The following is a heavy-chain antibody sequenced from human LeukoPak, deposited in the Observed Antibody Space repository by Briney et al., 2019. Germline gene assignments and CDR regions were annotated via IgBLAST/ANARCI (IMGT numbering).Heavy chain of an antibody. CDR2: IYYSGST. CDR3: ARPLWFGELLAYDAFDI. D-gene: IGHD3-10*01. Sequence: SETLSLTCTVSGGSISSGDYYWSWIRQPPGKGLERIGYIYYSGSTYYNPSLKSRVTISVDTSKNQFSLKLSSVTAADTAVYYCARPLWFGELLAYDAFDIWGQGTMVTVSS. V-gene: IGHV4-30-4*08. J-gene: IGHJ3*02. CDR1: GGSISSGDYY.